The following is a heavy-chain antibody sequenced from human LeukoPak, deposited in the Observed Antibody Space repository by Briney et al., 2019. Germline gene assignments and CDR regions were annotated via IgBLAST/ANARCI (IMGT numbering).Heavy chain of an antibody. CDR1: GFTFSSYW. V-gene: IGHV3-7*03. Sequence: LPGGSLRLSCAASGFTFSSYWMSWVRQAPGKGLEWVANIKQDGSEKYYVDSVKGRFTISRDNAKNSLYLQMNSLRAEDTAVYYCAKYIKGRQLAPYDAFDIWGQGTMVTVSS. J-gene: IGHJ3*02. CDR3: AKYIKGRQLAPYDAFDI. CDR2: IKQDGSEK. D-gene: IGHD6-13*01.